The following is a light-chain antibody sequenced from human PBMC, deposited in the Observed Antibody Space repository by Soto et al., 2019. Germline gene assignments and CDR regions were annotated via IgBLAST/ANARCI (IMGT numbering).Light chain of an antibody. Sequence: EIVMTQSPATLSVSPGERATLSCRASQSVSSNLAWYQQKPGQAPRLLIYGASTRATRIPARFSGSGSGTEFTLTISSRQSEDVAVYYCQQYNNWPRTFGQGTKVEIK. CDR2: GAS. V-gene: IGKV3-15*01. CDR3: QQYNNWPRT. J-gene: IGKJ1*01. CDR1: QSVSSN.